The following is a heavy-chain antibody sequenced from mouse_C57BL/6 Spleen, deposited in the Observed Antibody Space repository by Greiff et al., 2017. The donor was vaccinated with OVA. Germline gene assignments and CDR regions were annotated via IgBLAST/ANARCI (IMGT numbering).Heavy chain of an antibody. CDR2: ISPRDGST. Sequence: QVQLQQSDAELVKPGASVKISCKVSGYTFTDHTIHWLKQRPEQGLEWIGYISPRDGSTKYHEKFKGKATLTADKSSSTAYMQLNSLTSEDSAVYFCARRDYDYARSMDYWGQGTSVTVSS. D-gene: IGHD2-4*01. J-gene: IGHJ4*01. CDR3: ARRDYDYARSMDY. CDR1: GYTFTDHT. V-gene: IGHV1-78*01.